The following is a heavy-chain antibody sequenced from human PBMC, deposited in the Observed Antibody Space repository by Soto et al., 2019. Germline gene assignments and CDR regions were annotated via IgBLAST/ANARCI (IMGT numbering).Heavy chain of an antibody. V-gene: IGHV3-30-3*01. CDR3: VRDKWNEETLFDL. D-gene: IGHD1-1*01. CDR2: ISFEGGTI. CDR1: GFTFSTYA. Sequence: QGQLVESGGGVVQPGGSLRLSCAASGFTFSTYAMHWVRQAPGKGLEWVTVISFEGGTIHYADSVKGRFTVSRDNSKNMLYLQMNSLRGEDTALYYCVRDKWNEETLFDLWGQGSLVTVSS. J-gene: IGHJ4*02.